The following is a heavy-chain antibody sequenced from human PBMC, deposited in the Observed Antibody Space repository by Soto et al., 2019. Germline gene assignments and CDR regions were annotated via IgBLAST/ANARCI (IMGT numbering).Heavy chain of an antibody. D-gene: IGHD6-19*01. CDR3: AKEPGDSSGWSGVDY. Sequence: RWSLRLSCGASGFTCSRYAMSWCRQAPGKGLEWVSAISGSGGSTYYADSVKGRFTISRDNSKNTLYLQMNSLRAEDTAVYYCAKEPGDSSGWSGVDYWGQGTLVTVSS. CDR1: GFTCSRYA. J-gene: IGHJ4*02. V-gene: IGHV3-23*01. CDR2: ISGSGGST.